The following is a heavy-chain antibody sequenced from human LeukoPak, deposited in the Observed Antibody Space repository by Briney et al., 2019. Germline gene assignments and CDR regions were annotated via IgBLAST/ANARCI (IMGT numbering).Heavy chain of an antibody. D-gene: IGHD3-10*01. CDR1: GGSISSSNW. CDR3: AREGYYYGSGSYWRNFDY. Sequence: SETLSLTCAVSGGSISSSNWWSWVRQPPGKGLEWIGEINHSGSTNYNPSLKSRVTISVDTSKNQFSLKLSSVTAADTAVYYCAREGYYYGSGSYWRNFDYWGQGTLVTVSS. CDR2: INHSGST. V-gene: IGHV4-4*02. J-gene: IGHJ4*02.